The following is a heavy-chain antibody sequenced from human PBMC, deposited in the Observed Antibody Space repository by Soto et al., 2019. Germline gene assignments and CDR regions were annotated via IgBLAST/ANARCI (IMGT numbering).Heavy chain of an antibody. J-gene: IGHJ4*02. CDR3: ARHRSVSYYYDSSGYSAYDY. CDR1: GYSFTSYW. CDR2: IYPGDSDT. Sequence: GESLKISCKGSGYSFTSYWIGWVRQMPGKGLEWMGIIYPGDSDTRYSPSFQGQATISADKSISTAYLQWSSLKASDTAMYYCARHRSVSYYYDSSGYSAYDYWGQGTLVTVSS. V-gene: IGHV5-51*01. D-gene: IGHD3-22*01.